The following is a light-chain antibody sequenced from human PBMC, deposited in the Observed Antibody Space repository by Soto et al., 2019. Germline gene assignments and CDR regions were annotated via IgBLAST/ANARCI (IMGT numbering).Light chain of an antibody. CDR3: QQYSSYSPT. V-gene: IGKV1-5*03. CDR2: KAS. CDR1: QRISSW. Sequence: DIQMTQSPSTLPASVGDRVTITCGASQRISSWLAWYQQKPRKAPKLLLYKASSLDSGVPSRFSGSGSGTEFTLTISSLQPDDFATYYCQQYSSYSPTFAQGTKVEIK. J-gene: IGKJ1*01.